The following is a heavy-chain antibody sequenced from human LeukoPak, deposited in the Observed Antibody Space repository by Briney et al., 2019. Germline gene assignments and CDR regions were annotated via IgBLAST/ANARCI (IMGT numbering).Heavy chain of an antibody. D-gene: IGHD3-3*01. CDR3: ARGVSLPYDFWEKSWFDP. CDR2: ISSSGSTI. V-gene: IGHV3-11*04. Sequence: GGSLRLSCAASGFTFSDYYMSWIRQAPGKGLDWVSYISSSGSTIYYADSVKGRFTISRDNAKNSLYLQMNSLRAEDTAVYYCARGVSLPYDFWEKSWFDPWGQGTLVTVSS. CDR1: GFTFSDYY. J-gene: IGHJ5*02.